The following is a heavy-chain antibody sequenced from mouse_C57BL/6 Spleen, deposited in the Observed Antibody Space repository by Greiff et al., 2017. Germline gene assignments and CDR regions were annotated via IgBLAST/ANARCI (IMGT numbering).Heavy chain of an antibody. CDR3: ARCPRLLRSGCDYFDY. CDR2: INPNYGTT. D-gene: IGHD1-1*01. Sequence: VQLQQSGPELVKPGASVKISCKASGYSFTDYNMNWVKQSNGKSLEWIGVINPNYGTTSDNQKFKGKAQLTVDQSSSTAYMQRNSLTSEDSAVYYCARCPRLLRSGCDYFDYWGQGTTLTVSS. V-gene: IGHV1-39*01. J-gene: IGHJ2*01. CDR1: GYSFTDYN.